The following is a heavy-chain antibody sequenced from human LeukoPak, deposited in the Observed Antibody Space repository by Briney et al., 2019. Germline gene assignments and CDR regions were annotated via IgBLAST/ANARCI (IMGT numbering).Heavy chain of an antibody. D-gene: IGHD4-23*01. Sequence: SQTLSLTCSVSGGSISSGEYYWSWIRQPPGKGLEWIGYIYYSGSTNYNPSLKSRVTISVDTSKNQFSLKLSSVTAADTAVYYCARPNSAPPYRSAFDIWGQGTMVTVSS. CDR2: IYYSGST. CDR3: ARPNSAPPYRSAFDI. V-gene: IGHV4-61*08. CDR1: GGSISSGEYY. J-gene: IGHJ3*02.